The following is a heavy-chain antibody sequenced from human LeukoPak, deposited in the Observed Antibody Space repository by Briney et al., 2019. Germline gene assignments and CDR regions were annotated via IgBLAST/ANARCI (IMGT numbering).Heavy chain of an antibody. J-gene: IGHJ3*02. CDR2: ISWNSGSI. Sequence: GGSLRLSCAASGFTFDDYAMHWVRQAPGKGLEWVSGISWNSGSIGYADSVKGRFTISRDNSKNTLYLQMNSLRAEDTAVYYCAKDNVVVTAIPGAFDIWGQGTMVTVSS. D-gene: IGHD2-21*02. CDR3: AKDNVVVTAIPGAFDI. CDR1: GFTFDDYA. V-gene: IGHV3-9*01.